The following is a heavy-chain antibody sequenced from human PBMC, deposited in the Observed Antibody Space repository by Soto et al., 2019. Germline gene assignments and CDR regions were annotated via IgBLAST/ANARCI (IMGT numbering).Heavy chain of an antibody. CDR1: GFTFSSYS. J-gene: IGHJ4*02. CDR2: ISSGGGTI. Sequence: GGSLRLSCAASGFTFSSYSMNWVRQAPGRGLEWVSYISSGGGTIYYADSVKGQFTISRDNAKNSLYLQSNSLRAEDTALYYCARLYCTGGACPSDYWGQGTLVTVSS. D-gene: IGHD2-8*02. V-gene: IGHV3-48*01. CDR3: ARLYCTGGACPSDY.